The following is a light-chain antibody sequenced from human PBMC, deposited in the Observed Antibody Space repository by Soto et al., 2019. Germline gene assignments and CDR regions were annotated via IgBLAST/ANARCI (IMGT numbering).Light chain of an antibody. J-gene: IGKJ3*01. CDR2: VAS. V-gene: IGKV1-39*01. CDR3: QHTYNTPFT. CDR1: QTIGTS. Sequence: DIRMNMSPSSLSASVDDRVTITCRSSQTIGTSLNWYQQRPGQAPKLLIYVASILQGGVPSRFSGGGSGTDFTLTVSSLQPEDFATYYCQHTYNTPFTFGPGAKVDIK.